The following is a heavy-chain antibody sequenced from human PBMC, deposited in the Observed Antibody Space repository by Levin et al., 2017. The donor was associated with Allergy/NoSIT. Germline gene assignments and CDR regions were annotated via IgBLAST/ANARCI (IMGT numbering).Heavy chain of an antibody. CDR1: GGSFSGSRYS. D-gene: IGHD3-9*01. CDR2: IYYGGNT. J-gene: IGHJ4*02. Sequence: SQTLSLTCTVSGGSFSGSRYSWGWIRQSPGKGLEWIGDIIYYGGNTYYNPSLESRVTISVDTSKIQFYLKLYSVTAADTAVYYCARGEVTYDILPGYFPGYFDHWGQGILVTVSS. CDR3: ARGEVTYDILPGYFPGYFDH. V-gene: IGHV4-39*01.